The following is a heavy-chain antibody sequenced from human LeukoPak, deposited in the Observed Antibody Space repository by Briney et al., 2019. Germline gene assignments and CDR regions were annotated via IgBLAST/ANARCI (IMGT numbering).Heavy chain of an antibody. CDR3: ARGGDYGDLRYFDY. CDR1: GGSMKNYY. J-gene: IGHJ4*02. Sequence: PSETLSLTCTVSGGSMKNYYWTWIRQPPGKGLEWIGYIDYSGSTSYNPSLKSRVTFSVDTSKNQFSLKLNSVTAADTAVYYCARGGDYGDLRYFDYWGQGTLVTVSS. V-gene: IGHV4-59*01. D-gene: IGHD4-17*01. CDR2: IDYSGST.